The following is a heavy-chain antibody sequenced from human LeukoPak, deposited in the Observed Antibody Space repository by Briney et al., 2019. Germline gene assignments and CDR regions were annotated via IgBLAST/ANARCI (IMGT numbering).Heavy chain of an antibody. D-gene: IGHD3-22*01. CDR2: ISSSSSYI. J-gene: IGHJ6*03. CDR1: GFTFSSYA. Sequence: GGSLRLSCAASGFTFSSYAMSWVRQAPGKGLEWVSSISSSSSYIYYADSVKGRFTISRDNAKNSLYLQMNSLRAEDTAVYYCARGSYDSSGYYYVKHYYYMDVWGKGTTVTVSS. V-gene: IGHV3-21*01. CDR3: ARGSYDSSGYYYVKHYYYMDV.